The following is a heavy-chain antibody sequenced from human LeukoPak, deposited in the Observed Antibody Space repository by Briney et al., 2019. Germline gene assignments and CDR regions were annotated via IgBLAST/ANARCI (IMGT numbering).Heavy chain of an antibody. CDR2: TYYRSKWYN. Sequence: SQTLSLTCAISGDSFSSNSAAWNWLRQSPSRGLEWLGRTYYRSKWYNDYAVSVKSRITINPDTSKNQFSLQLNSVTPEDTAVYYCARDLRYSSSWYSHFDYWGRGTLVTVSS. CDR1: GDSFSSNSAA. V-gene: IGHV6-1*01. J-gene: IGHJ4*02. CDR3: ARDLRYSSSWYSHFDY. D-gene: IGHD6-13*01.